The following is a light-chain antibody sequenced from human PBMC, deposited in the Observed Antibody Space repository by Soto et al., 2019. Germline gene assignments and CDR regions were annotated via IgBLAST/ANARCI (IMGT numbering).Light chain of an antibody. V-gene: IGKV3-20*01. J-gene: IGKJ5*01. CDR2: SVS. CDR1: QSVGRSY. Sequence: DIVWTQSPGTLSLSPGERATLSCMASQSVGRSYLAWYQQKPGQAPRLLISSVSKRATGIPDRFSGGGSGTDFTLTISRVEPEDFALYICQPYDGSPITFGQGTRLEIK. CDR3: QPYDGSPIT.